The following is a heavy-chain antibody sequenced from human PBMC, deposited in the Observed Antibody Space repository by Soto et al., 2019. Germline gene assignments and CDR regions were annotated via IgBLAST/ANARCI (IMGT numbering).Heavy chain of an antibody. V-gene: IGHV3-23*01. D-gene: IGHD6-19*01. CDR3: AKTTDGWFSAFEI. Sequence: EVQLLESGEGLVQPGGSLRLSCAASGFIFSSYAMSWVRQAPGKGLEWVSAISGSGTTAYYADSVKGRFTFSRDNSKKTMYLQMNSLRAEDTAVYYCAKTTDGWFSAFEIWGQGTMVTVSS. CDR1: GFIFSSYA. CDR2: ISGSGTTA. J-gene: IGHJ3*02.